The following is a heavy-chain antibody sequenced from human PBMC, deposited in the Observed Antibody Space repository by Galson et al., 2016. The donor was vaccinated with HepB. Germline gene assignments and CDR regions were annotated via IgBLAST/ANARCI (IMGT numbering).Heavy chain of an antibody. CDR3: RGCNFDIDY. CDR1: GFPFSNFW. CDR2: INSDGSRT. V-gene: IGHV3-74*01. J-gene: IGHJ4*02. Sequence: SLRLSCAASGFPFSNFWMHWVRQAPGKGLVWVSRINSDGSRTDYADSVKGRFTVSRDNTKNTVYLEMNSLRAEDTAVYYCRGCNFDIDYWGQGTLVSVSS. D-gene: IGHD1-1*01.